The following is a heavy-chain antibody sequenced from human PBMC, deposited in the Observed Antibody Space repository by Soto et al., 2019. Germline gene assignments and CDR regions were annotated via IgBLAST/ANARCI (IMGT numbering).Heavy chain of an antibody. Sequence: QVQLQESGPGLVKPSQTLSLTCTVSGGSIRSGDYYWSWIRQPPGKGLEWIGYIYYRGSTYYNPSLKSRVTISVDTSKNQFSLKISSVTAADTAVYYCARGPNYYNSARGWFDPWGQGTLVTVSS. V-gene: IGHV4-30-4*01. D-gene: IGHD3-10*01. J-gene: IGHJ5*02. CDR1: GGSIRSGDYY. CDR2: IYYRGST. CDR3: ARGPNYYNSARGWFDP.